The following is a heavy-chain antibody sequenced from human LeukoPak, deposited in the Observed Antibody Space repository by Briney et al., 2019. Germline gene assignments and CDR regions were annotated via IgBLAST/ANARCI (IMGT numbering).Heavy chain of an antibody. CDR2: ISSSSSTI. CDR3: ARGGRGYSYGGAFDI. V-gene: IGHV3-48*01. Sequence: PGGSLRLSCAASGFTFSSYSMNWVRQAPGKGLEWVSYISSSSSTIYYAGSVKGRFTISRDNAKNSLYLQMNSLRAEDTAVYYCARGGRGYSYGGAFDIWGQGTMVTVSS. CDR1: GFTFSSYS. J-gene: IGHJ3*02. D-gene: IGHD5-18*01.